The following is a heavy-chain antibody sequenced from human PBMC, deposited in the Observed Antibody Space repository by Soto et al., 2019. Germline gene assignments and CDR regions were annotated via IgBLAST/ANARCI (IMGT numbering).Heavy chain of an antibody. Sequence: SETLSLTCTVSGASISSYYWSWIRQPPGKGLEWIGYIYYNGNTDYKPSLQSRVTISIEPSKSHFSLRLSSVTAADTAVYYCASRITIFGVVIPSYYYYGMDVWGQGTTVTVSS. J-gene: IGHJ6*02. CDR3: ASRITIFGVVIPSYYYYGMDV. CDR2: IYYNGNT. V-gene: IGHV4-59*01. CDR1: GASISSYY. D-gene: IGHD3-3*01.